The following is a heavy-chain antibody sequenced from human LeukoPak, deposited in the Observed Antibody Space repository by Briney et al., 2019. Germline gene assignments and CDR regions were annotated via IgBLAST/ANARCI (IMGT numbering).Heavy chain of an antibody. CDR1: GVSIPNYY. V-gene: IGHV4-59*01. J-gene: IGHJ6*03. CDR2: LYYRDKT. Sequence: PSETLSLTCTVSGVSIPNYYWSWIRQPPGKGLEWIGYLYYRDKTNYNPSLKSRVTISVDTSKSQFSLNLRSVTAADTATYYCARVYGYDFYYMDVWGKGATVTVS. D-gene: IGHD3/OR15-3a*01. CDR3: ARVYGYDFYYMDV.